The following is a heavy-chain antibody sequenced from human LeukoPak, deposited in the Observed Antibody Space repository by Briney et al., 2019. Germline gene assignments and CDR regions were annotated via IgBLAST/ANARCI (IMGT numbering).Heavy chain of an antibody. CDR2: IYHSGST. Sequence: SETLSLTCTVSGYSISSGYYWGWIRQPPGKGLEWIGSIYHSGSTYYNPSLKSRVTISVDTSKNQFSLKLSSVTAADTAVYYCAREEGFTVIVVVIPDAFDIWGQGTMVTVSS. CDR3: AREEGFTVIVVVIPDAFDI. J-gene: IGHJ3*02. D-gene: IGHD3-22*01. CDR1: GYSISSGYY. V-gene: IGHV4-38-2*02.